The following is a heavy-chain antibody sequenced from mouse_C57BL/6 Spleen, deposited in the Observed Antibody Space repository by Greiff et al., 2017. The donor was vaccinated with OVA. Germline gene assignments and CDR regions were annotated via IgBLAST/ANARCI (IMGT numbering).Heavy chain of an antibody. Sequence: VHLVESGPGLVAPSQSLSITCTVSGFSLTSYGVHWVRQPPGKGLEWLVVIWSDGSTTYNSALKSRLSIRKDNSKSQVFLKMNSLQTDDTAMYYCARLDGDYDGWFAYWGQGTLVTVSA. CDR2: IWSDGST. D-gene: IGHD2-4*01. CDR3: ARLDGDYDGWFAY. CDR1: GFSLTSYG. J-gene: IGHJ3*01. V-gene: IGHV2-6*03.